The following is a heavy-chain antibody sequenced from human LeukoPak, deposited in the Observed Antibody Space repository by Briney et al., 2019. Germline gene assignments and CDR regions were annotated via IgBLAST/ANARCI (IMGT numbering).Heavy chain of an antibody. CDR1: GASMTSYY. CDR2: MYFGERT. CDR3: ARIPGDRPDD. Sequence: SETLSLTCTVSGASMTSYYWTWIRQPPGKGLEWVGYMYFGERTNYNPSLKSRATISIDTSKKQFSLNLRSVTAADTAVYYCARIPGDRPDDWGQGTLVTVS. J-gene: IGHJ4*02. D-gene: IGHD7-27*01. V-gene: IGHV4-59*01.